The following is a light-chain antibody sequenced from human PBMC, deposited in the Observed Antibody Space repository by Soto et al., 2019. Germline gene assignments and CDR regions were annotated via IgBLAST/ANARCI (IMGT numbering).Light chain of an antibody. CDR1: QSVTGDK. CDR3: QQDGNSPFT. J-gene: IGKJ2*01. CDR2: GRS. V-gene: IGKV3-20*01. Sequence: EIVLTQSPGPLSLSPGNSAALSCRASQSVTGDKVAWYQQRPCQAPRLLIYGRSTRATDIPARFRGSGSGTDYTLTINRLEPEDVALYYCQQDGNSPFTFGQGNKLEI.